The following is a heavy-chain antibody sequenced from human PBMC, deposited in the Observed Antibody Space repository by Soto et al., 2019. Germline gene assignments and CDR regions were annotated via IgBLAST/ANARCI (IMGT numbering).Heavy chain of an antibody. V-gene: IGHV1-69*12. J-gene: IGHJ6*01. Sequence: QVQLVQSGAEVKKPGSSVKVSCKTSGGTFRTSAISWVRQAPGQGLEWMGGIMPVFPTADYAQKFQGRVTITADESTSTAYMQRSSLRSEDTAVYYCARDKDRQQLGGNYYYIMDVWGQGTTVTVSS. D-gene: IGHD3-3*02. CDR3: ARDKDRQQLGGNYYYIMDV. CDR2: IMPVFPTA. CDR1: GGTFRTSA.